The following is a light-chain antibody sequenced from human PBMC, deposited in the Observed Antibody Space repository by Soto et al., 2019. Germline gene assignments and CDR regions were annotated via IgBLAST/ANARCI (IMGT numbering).Light chain of an antibody. J-gene: IGKJ2*01. CDR1: QSVSSNY. CDR2: VAS. V-gene: IGKV3-20*01. CDR3: QQYGRSPMFT. Sequence: EIVLTQSPGTLSLSPGERATLSCRASQSVSSNYLAWYQQKPGQAPRLLIYVASRGAAGIPDRFSGSGSGKDFPLTISRLEPEDFAVYFCQQYGRSPMFTFGQGTKLEVK.